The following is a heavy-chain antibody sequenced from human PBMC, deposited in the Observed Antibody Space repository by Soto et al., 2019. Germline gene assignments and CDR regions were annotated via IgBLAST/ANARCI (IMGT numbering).Heavy chain of an antibody. CDR1: GGTFSSYT. Sequence: QVQLVQSGAEVKKPGSSVKFSCKASGGTFSSYTISWVRQAPGQGLEWMGRIIPILGIANYAQKFQGRVTITADKPTSTAHMELSSLRSEDTAVYYCARGSYPYGGGFDYWGQGTLVTVSS. V-gene: IGHV1-69*02. J-gene: IGHJ4*02. CDR2: IIPILGIA. CDR3: ARGSYPYGGGFDY. D-gene: IGHD1-26*01.